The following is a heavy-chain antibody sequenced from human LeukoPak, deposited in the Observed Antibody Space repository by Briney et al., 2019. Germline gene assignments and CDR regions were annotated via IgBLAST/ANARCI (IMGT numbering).Heavy chain of an antibody. CDR1: GFTVSSKH. CDR2: IYPGGTS. D-gene: IGHD3-22*01. V-gene: IGHV3-53*01. J-gene: IGHJ4*02. Sequence: GGSLRLSCAASGFTVSSKHMNWVRQAPGKGPECVSVIYPGGTSYYADAVKGRFTISRDTSKNTLHLEMNNLRAEDTAVYYCARTVVYYYDSSGPFDYWGQGTLVTVSS. CDR3: ARTVVYYYDSSGPFDY.